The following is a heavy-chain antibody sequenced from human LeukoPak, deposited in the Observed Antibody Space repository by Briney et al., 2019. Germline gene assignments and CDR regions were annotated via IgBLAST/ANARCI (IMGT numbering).Heavy chain of an antibody. Sequence: SQTLSLTCTVSGGSINSGSYYWNWIRQSAGKGLEWIGHIHTTGSTNCNPSLKSRVTTSLDTSKNQFSLKLNSVTAADTAVYYCARFLGYSYGSGFYYMDVWGKGTTVTVSS. D-gene: IGHD5-18*01. CDR2: IHTTGST. J-gene: IGHJ6*03. V-gene: IGHV4-61*09. CDR1: GGSINSGSYY. CDR3: ARFLGYSYGSGFYYMDV.